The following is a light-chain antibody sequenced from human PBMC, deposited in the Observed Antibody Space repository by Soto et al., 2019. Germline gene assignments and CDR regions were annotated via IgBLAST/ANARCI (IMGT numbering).Light chain of an antibody. CDR2: GAS. J-gene: IGKJ1*01. V-gene: IGKV3-20*01. CDR3: QQYGSSPPT. Sequence: EIVLTQSPGTLSLSPGERATLSCRASQSVSSNYLAWYQRKPGQAPSLLIYGASSRAIDIPNRFSGSGSGTDFTLTITRLEPEDFAVYYCQQYGSSPPTFGQGTKVEI. CDR1: QSVSSNY.